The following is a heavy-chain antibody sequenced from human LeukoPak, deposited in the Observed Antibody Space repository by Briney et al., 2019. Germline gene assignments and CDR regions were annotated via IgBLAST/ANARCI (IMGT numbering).Heavy chain of an antibody. CDR1: GDSMSNFY. CDR2: IYFSGRT. D-gene: IGHD3-22*01. J-gene: IGHJ5*02. V-gene: IGHV4-59*01. Sequence: SETLSLTCTVSGDSMSNFYWSWIRQSPGKGLEWLGYIYFSGRTNYNPSLKSRLTISVDASQNQFFLKLDTVTTSDTAIYFCARGASNGPRSNWFDPWGQGTLVTVSS. CDR3: ARGASNGPRSNWFDP.